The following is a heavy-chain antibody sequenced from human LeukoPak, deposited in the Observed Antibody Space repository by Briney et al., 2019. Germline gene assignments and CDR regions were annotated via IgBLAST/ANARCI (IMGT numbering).Heavy chain of an antibody. CDR2: IVVGSGNT. V-gene: IGHV1-58*01. J-gene: IGHJ3*01. CDR3: AAEAAYYYDSRDAFDV. D-gene: IGHD3-22*01. Sequence: ASVKVSCKASGFTFTSSAVQWVRQARGQRLEWIGWIVVGSGNTNYAQKFQERVTITRDMSTSLVYMELSSLRSEGTAVYYCAAEAAYYYDSRDAFDVWGQGTMVTVSS. CDR1: GFTFTSSA.